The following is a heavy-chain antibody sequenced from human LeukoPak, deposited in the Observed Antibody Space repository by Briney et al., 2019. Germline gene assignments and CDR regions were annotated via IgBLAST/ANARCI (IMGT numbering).Heavy chain of an antibody. Sequence: PSETLSLTCTVSGGSISSYYWSWIRQPPGKGLEWIGYIYYSGSTNYDPSLKSRVTISVDTSENQFSLKLSSVTAADTAVYYCARRRATYCYDSSGHRAFDIWGQGTMVTVSS. D-gene: IGHD3-22*01. CDR2: IYYSGST. CDR1: GGSISSYY. J-gene: IGHJ3*02. CDR3: ARRRATYCYDSSGHRAFDI. V-gene: IGHV4-59*01.